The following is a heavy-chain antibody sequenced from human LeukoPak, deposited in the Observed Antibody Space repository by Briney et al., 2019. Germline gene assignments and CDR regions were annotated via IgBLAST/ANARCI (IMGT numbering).Heavy chain of an antibody. V-gene: IGHV4-59*01. J-gene: IGHJ4*02. D-gene: IGHD6-6*01. CDR3: ARRQYSSSPDDY. CDR2: IYYSGST. CDR1: GGSISSYY. Sequence: TSETLSLTCTVSGGSISSYYWSWIRQPPGKGLEWIGYIYYSGSTNYNPSLKSRVTISVDTSKNQFSLKLSSVTAADTAVYYCARRQYSSSPDDYWGQGTLVTVSS.